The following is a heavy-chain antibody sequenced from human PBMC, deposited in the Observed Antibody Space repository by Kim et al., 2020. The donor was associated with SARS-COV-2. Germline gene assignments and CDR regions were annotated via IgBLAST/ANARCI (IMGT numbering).Heavy chain of an antibody. J-gene: IGHJ6*02. CDR2: IYYSGST. Sequence: SETLSLTCTVSGGSISSGGYYWSWIRQHPGKGLEWIGYIYYSGSTYYNPSLKSRVTISIDTSKNQFSLKLSSVTAADTAVYYCARGYCSSTSCYGRYYYYGMDVWGQGTTVTVSS. CDR1: GGSISSGGYY. V-gene: IGHV4-31*03. D-gene: IGHD2-2*01. CDR3: ARGYCSSTSCYGRYYYYGMDV.